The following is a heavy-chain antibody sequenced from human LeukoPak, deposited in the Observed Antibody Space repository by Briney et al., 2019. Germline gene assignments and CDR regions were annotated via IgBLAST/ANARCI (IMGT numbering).Heavy chain of an antibody. CDR3: ARRHWNDGGNWFDP. J-gene: IGHJ5*02. V-gene: IGHV4-39*01. Sequence: SETLSLTCTVSGCSISSSSYYWGWIRQPPGKGLEWIGSIYYSGSTYYNPSLKSRVTISVNTSKNKFSLKLSSVTAADTAVYYCARRHWNDGGNWFDPWGQGILVTVSS. CDR1: GCSISSSSYY. D-gene: IGHD1-1*01. CDR2: IYYSGST.